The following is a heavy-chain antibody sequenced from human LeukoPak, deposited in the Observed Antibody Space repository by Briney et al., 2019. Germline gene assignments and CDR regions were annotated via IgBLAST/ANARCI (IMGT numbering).Heavy chain of an antibody. J-gene: IGHJ3*02. CDR3: ASLCSSTSCYSYAFDI. D-gene: IGHD2-2*01. Sequence: ASVKVSCKASGYTFTGYYMHWVRQAPGQGLEWMGWINPNSGGTNYAQKFQGRVTMTRDTSISTAYMELNRLRSDDTAVYYCASLCSSTSCYSYAFDIWGQGTVVTVSS. V-gene: IGHV1-2*02. CDR1: GYTFTGYY. CDR2: INPNSGGT.